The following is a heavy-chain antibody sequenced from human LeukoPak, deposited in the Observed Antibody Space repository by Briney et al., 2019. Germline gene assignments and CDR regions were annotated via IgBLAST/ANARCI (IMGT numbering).Heavy chain of an antibody. V-gene: IGHV3-21*01. D-gene: IGHD1-26*01. CDR1: GFTFSSYS. Sequence: PGGSLRLSCAASGFTFSSYSMNWVRQAPGKGLEWVSSISSSSSYIYYADSVKGRFTISRDNAKNSLYLQMNSLRAEDTAVYYCARGVGATRLAAFDIWGQGTMVTVSS. J-gene: IGHJ3*02. CDR3: ARGVGATRLAAFDI. CDR2: ISSSSSYI.